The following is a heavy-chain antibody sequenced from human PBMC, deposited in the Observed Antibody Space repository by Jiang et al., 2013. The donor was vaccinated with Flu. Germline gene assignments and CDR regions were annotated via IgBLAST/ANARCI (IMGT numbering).Heavy chain of an antibody. CDR2: FSHSGTS. CDR3: ARKVGWLRDC. J-gene: IGHJ4*02. CDR1: GGSITSSTW. V-gene: IGHV4-4*02. Sequence: SGSGLVKPSGTLSLTCVVSGGSITSSTWWSWVRQPPGKGLEWIGDFSHSGTSNFNSSLKSRVTMSLDKSKNQFSLTLNSVTAADTALITCARKVGWLRDCWGQGILVTVSS. D-gene: IGHD1-26*01.